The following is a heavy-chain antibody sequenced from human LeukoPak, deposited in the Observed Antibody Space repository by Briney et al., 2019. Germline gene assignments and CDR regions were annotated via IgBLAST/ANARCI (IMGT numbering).Heavy chain of an antibody. J-gene: IGHJ4*02. V-gene: IGHV3-23*01. CDR2: ISGSGGST. Sequence: PGGSLRLSCAASGFTFDDYGMSWVRQAPGKGLEWVSAISGSGGSTYYADSVKGRFTISRDNSKNTLYLQMNSLRAEDTAVYYCAKGDPIVVVTAFDYWGQGTLVTVSS. CDR1: GFTFDDYG. D-gene: IGHD2-21*02. CDR3: AKGDPIVVVTAFDY.